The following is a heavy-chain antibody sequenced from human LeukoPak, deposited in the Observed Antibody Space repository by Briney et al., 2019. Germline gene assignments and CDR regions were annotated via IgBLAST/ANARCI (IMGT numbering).Heavy chain of an antibody. J-gene: IGHJ4*02. CDR1: GYTFTSYG. CDR3: ARPGGRSILAYYYDSSGYYQYYFDY. CDR2: ISAYNGNT. D-gene: IGHD3-22*01. V-gene: IGHV1-18*01. Sequence: GASVKVSCKASGYTFTSYGISWVRQAPGQGLEWMGWISAYNGNTNYAQKLQGRVTMTTDTSTSTAYMELRSLRSDDTAVYYCARPGGRSILAYYYDSSGYYQYYFDYWGQGTLVTVSS.